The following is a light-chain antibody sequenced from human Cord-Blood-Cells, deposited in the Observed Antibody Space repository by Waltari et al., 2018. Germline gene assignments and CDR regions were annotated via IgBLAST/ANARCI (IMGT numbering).Light chain of an antibody. V-gene: IGKV3-15*01. CDR1: QSVSSN. Sequence: EIVMTQSPATLSVSPGARATPSCRASQSVSSNLAWYQQKLGQAPRLLIYGASTRATGIPARFSGSGSGTEFTLTISSLQSEDFAVYYCQQYNNWPPLTFGGGTKVEIK. CDR3: QQYNNWPPLT. J-gene: IGKJ4*01. CDR2: GAS.